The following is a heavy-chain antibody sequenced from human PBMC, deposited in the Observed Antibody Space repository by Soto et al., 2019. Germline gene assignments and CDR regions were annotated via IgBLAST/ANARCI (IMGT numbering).Heavy chain of an antibody. Sequence: SETLSLTCTVSGDSISSYYWSWIRRPPGKGLEWIGFVYSNGTTSYSRSLRSRVTMSVDTSTNQFSLNLKSVTAADSAVYYCARTPLIWGQGILVTVSS. J-gene: IGHJ4*02. CDR3: ARTPLI. CDR1: GDSISSYY. V-gene: IGHV4-59*01. D-gene: IGHD2-15*01. CDR2: VYSNGTT.